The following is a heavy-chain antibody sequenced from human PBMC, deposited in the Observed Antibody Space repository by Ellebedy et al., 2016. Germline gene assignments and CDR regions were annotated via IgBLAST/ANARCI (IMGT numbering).Heavy chain of an antibody. J-gene: IGHJ4*02. D-gene: IGHD1-26*01. CDR1: GFTFRSYW. Sequence: GGSLRLSXAASGFTFRSYWMHWVRQVPGKGLVWVSRIDNDGSNTYYEDSVKGRFTISRDNAKSTLYLQMNGLRAEDTAVYYCSRDQDGMGGTSDYWGQGTLVTVSS. CDR2: IDNDGSNT. V-gene: IGHV3-74*01. CDR3: SRDQDGMGGTSDY.